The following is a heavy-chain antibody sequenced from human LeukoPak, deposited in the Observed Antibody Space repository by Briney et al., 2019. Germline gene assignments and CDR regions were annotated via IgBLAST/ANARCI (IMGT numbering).Heavy chain of an antibody. CDR2: IIPMFGTT. CDR3: ARDSYRTRNYNWFDP. D-gene: IGHD1-7*01. Sequence: SVKVSCKASGGTFSSYSISWVRQAPGQGLEWMGVIIPMFGTTTYAQRFQGRVTITADKSTSTAYMELSSLRSEDTAVYYCARDSYRTRNYNWFDPWGQGTLVTVSS. J-gene: IGHJ5*02. CDR1: GGTFSSYS. V-gene: IGHV1-69*06.